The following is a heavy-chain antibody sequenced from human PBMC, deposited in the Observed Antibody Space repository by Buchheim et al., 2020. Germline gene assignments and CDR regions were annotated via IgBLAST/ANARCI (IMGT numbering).Heavy chain of an antibody. Sequence: QVQLVQSGAEVKKPGASVKVSCKASGYTFTSYYVHWVRQAPGQGLEWMGIINPSSGSTSYSQKFQGRVTMTRDTSTSTVYMELSSLRSEDTAVYYCARAYCTAGRCSDFDYWGQGTL. CDR1: GYTFTSYY. J-gene: IGHJ4*02. V-gene: IGHV1-46*01. D-gene: IGHD2-15*01. CDR2: INPSSGST. CDR3: ARAYCTAGRCSDFDY.